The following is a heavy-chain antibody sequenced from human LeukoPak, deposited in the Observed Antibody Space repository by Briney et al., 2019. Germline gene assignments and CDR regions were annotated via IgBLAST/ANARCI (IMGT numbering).Heavy chain of an antibody. Sequence: GGSLRLSCAASGFTFSIYAMNWVRQAPGKGLEWVAYINVITGYIYYADSLKGRFTISRDNAKKSLFLEMNSLRVEDTAVYYCARDRSGSSSVDDAFDIWGQGIMVTVSS. CDR1: GFTFSIYA. J-gene: IGHJ3*02. D-gene: IGHD1-26*01. CDR2: INVITGYI. V-gene: IGHV3-21*01. CDR3: ARDRSGSSSVDDAFDI.